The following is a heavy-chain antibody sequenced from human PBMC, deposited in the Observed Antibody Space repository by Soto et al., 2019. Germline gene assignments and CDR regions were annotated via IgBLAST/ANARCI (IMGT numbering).Heavy chain of an antibody. CDR1: GYTFRGLW. J-gene: IGHJ4*02. CDR3: ARVRYGGYSYYFGY. Sequence: SQRVSCVVSGYTFRGLWMGRVRQPPGRGLEWVANIQQDGSEKYYVDSVKGRFTMSKDNVKNSLYLQMNSLGAEDTAVYYCARVRYGGYSYYFGYWGQGPLVTVSS. V-gene: IGHV3-7*03. CDR2: IQQDGSEK. D-gene: IGHD4-17*01.